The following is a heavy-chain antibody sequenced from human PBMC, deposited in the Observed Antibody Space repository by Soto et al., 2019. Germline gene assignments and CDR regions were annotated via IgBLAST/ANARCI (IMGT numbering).Heavy chain of an antibody. CDR2: ISSSSSTI. CDR3: TRGGSFSPDY. J-gene: IGHJ4*02. CDR1: GFSFSNYN. D-gene: IGHD3-3*02. V-gene: IGHV3-48*01. Sequence: EVQLVESGGGLVQPGGSLRLSCAASGFSFSNYNMNWVRQAPGKGLEWVSYISSSSSTIYYADSVKGRFTISRDNAKKSLHLQMNSLRAEDSAVYYCTRGGSFSPDYWGQGTLVTVSS.